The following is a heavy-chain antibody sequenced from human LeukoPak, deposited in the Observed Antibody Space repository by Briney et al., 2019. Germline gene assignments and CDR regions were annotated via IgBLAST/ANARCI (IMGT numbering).Heavy chain of an antibody. J-gene: IGHJ4*02. CDR2: ISANNGNT. D-gene: IGHD3-10*01. CDR1: GYTFTSYG. Sequence: ASAKVSCKASGYTFTSYGISWVRQAPGQGLEWMGWISANNGNTNYSQKLPGRVTITTDTSTSIAYMELRSVRSDDTDVYYCARLGSSGSYVVDYWGQGTLVTVSS. V-gene: IGHV1-18*04. CDR3: ARLGSSGSYVVDY.